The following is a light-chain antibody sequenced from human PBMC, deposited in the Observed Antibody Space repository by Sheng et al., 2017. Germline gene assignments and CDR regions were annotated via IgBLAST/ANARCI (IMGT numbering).Light chain of an antibody. CDR1: ESVSNSY. V-gene: IGKV3-20*01. J-gene: IGKJ1*01. Sequence: EIVLTQSPGTLSLSPGERATLSCRASESVSNSYLAWYQQKPGQAPTLLIYGASSRATGIPDRFSGSGSGTDFSLTISRLEPEDFAVYHCQQYGSSSWTFGQGTKVEIK. CDR2: GAS. CDR3: QQYGSSSWT.